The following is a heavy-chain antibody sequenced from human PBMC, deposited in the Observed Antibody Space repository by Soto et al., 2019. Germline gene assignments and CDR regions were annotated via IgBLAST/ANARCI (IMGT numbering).Heavy chain of an antibody. CDR1: GYTFTSYD. CDR2: MNPNSGNT. Sequence: QVQLVQSGAEVKKPGASVKVSCKASGYTFTSYDINWVRQATEQGLEWMGWMNPNSGNTGYAQKFQGRVTMTRNTSISTAYMELSSLRSEDTAVYYCARGAWGCSSTSCHVSGVDYYYYYMDVWGKGTTVTVSS. D-gene: IGHD2-2*01. V-gene: IGHV1-8*01. J-gene: IGHJ6*03. CDR3: ARGAWGCSSTSCHVSGVDYYYYYMDV.